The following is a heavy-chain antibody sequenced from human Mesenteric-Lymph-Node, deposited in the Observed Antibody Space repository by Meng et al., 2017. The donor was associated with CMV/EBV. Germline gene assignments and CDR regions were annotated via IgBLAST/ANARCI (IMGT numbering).Heavy chain of an antibody. D-gene: IGHD1-7*01. CDR3: AKSGDLTGTKDLDY. Sequence: LSLTCAASGFTFNSYGMHWVRQAPGKGLEWVAVIWYDGSNKDYADAVKGRFTISRDNSKNTLYLQMNSLRAEDTALYYCAKSGDLTGTKDLDYWGQGALVTVSS. CDR2: IWYDGSNK. J-gene: IGHJ4*02. CDR1: GFTFNSYG. V-gene: IGHV3-33*06.